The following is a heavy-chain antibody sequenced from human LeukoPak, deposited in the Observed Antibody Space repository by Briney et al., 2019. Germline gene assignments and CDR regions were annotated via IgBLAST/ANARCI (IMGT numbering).Heavy chain of an antibody. D-gene: IGHD3-16*01. Sequence: PGGSLRLSCAAPGFTFSSYAMSWVRQAPGKGLEWVSTISGSGGNTYYADSVKGRFTISRDNSKNTLYLQMSSLRAEDTAVYYCAKGSYYYDSADYFDYWGQGTLVTVSS. CDR2: ISGSGGNT. V-gene: IGHV3-23*01. CDR3: AKGSYYYDSADYFDY. J-gene: IGHJ4*02. CDR1: GFTFSSYA.